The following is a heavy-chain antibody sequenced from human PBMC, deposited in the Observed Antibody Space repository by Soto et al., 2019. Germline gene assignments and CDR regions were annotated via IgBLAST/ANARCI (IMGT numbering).Heavy chain of an antibody. CDR1: GFTFSSYG. CDR2: IWYDGSNK. Sequence: GGSLRLSCAASGFTFSSYGMHWVRQAPGKGLEWVAVIWYDGSNKYYADSVKGRFTISRDNSKNTLYLQMNSLRAEDTAVYYCARVSSTSASGYGMDVWGQGTTVTVSS. CDR3: ARVSSTSASGYGMDV. V-gene: IGHV3-33*01. D-gene: IGHD2-2*01. J-gene: IGHJ6*02.